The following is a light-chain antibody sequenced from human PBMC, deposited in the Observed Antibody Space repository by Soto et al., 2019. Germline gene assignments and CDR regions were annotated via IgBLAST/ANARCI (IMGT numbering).Light chain of an antibody. CDR3: QQYSSSPS. V-gene: IGKV3-15*01. CDR1: QSVSTN. J-gene: IGKJ5*01. CDR2: GAS. Sequence: EIVMTQSPTTLSVSPGARATLSCRASQSVSTNLAWYQQKPGQVPSLLIYGASTRASGIPARFRGSGSGTEFTLTICSLQSEDFAVYYCQQYSSSPSVGQGTRLEIK.